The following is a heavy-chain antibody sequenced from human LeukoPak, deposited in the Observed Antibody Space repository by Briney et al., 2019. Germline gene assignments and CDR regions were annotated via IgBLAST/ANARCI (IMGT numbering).Heavy chain of an antibody. D-gene: IGHD6-19*01. J-gene: IGHJ4*02. CDR2: IYSGGST. V-gene: IGHV3-53*01. CDR1: GVTVSSNY. CDR3: ARRPGYPSGLYYFDY. Sequence: GGALRLSCAASGVTVSSNYMSWVRQAPGKGLEWVSVIYSGGSTYYADSVKGRFTISRDNSKNTVYLQLNSLRAEDTAVYYCARRPGYPSGLYYFDYWGQGTLVTVSS.